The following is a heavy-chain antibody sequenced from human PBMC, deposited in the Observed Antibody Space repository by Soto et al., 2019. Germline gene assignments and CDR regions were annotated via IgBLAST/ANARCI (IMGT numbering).Heavy chain of an antibody. CDR2: IFSSGST. CDR1: GGSINTFH. V-gene: IGHV4-4*07. J-gene: IGHJ4*02. D-gene: IGHD5-12*01. CDR3: AREGSYSAYNFAHGIQLWSFDF. Sequence: SETLSLTCTASGGSINTFHWSWVRQPAGKGLEWIGRIFSSGSTSFNPSLESRVAMSVDTSKNHFSLNLSSVTAADMAVYYCAREGSYSAYNFAHGIQLWSFDFWGQGALVTVSS.